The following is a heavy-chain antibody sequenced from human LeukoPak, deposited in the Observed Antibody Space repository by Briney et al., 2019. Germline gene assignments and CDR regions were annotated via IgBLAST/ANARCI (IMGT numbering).Heavy chain of an antibody. V-gene: IGHV3-53*01. CDR1: GFTVSSNY. CDR2: IYISGTT. J-gene: IGHJ4*02. CDR3: AREGSYPYFDY. D-gene: IGHD1-26*01. Sequence: PGGSLRLSCAASGFTVSSNYMSWVRQAPGKGLEWVSVIYISGTTYYADSVKGRFTISRDNPKNTLYLQMNSLRAEDTAVYYCAREGSYPYFDYWGQGTLVTVSS.